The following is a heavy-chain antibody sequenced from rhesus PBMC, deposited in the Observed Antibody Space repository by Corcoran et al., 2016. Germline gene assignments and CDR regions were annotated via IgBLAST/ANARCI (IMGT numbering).Heavy chain of an antibody. D-gene: IGHD2-21*01. CDR3: ARGLYCTGSGCSDEADY. CDR1: GFTFGSYA. CDR2: LIPLVGRT. J-gene: IGHJ4*01. V-gene: IGHV1-198*02. Sequence: QVQLVQSGAEVKKPGASVKVSCKASGFTFGSYAISWVRPAPGQGLEWIGLLIPLVGRTNYAQKFQCRVKINADMSTSTSYMELSSLISEDTAVYYCARGLYCTGSGCSDEADYWGQGVLITVSS.